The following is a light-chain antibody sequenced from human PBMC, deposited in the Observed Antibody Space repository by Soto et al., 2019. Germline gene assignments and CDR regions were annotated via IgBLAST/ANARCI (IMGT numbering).Light chain of an antibody. CDR2: EVS. CDR3: SSYISSSFHYV. Sequence: QCAQSHPASVSWSPGHAITISCTGTRSDVGAYNYVSWYQQHPGKAPKLLIYEVSNRPSGISNRFSGSKSGNTASLTISGLQAEDEADYYCSSYISSSFHYVFGTGTKVTAL. CDR1: RSDVGAYNY. J-gene: IGLJ1*01. V-gene: IGLV2-14*01.